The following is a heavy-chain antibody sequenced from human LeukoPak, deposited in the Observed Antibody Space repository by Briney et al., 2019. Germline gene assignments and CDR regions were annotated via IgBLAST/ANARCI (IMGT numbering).Heavy chain of an antibody. Sequence: SETLSLTCTVSGGSISSYYWSWIRQPPGKGLEWIGYIYYSGSTNYNPSLKSRVTISVDTSKNQFSLKLSSVAAADTAVYYCARARWYFDLWGRGTLVTVSS. J-gene: IGHJ2*01. CDR1: GGSISSYY. V-gene: IGHV4-59*01. CDR3: ARARWYFDL. CDR2: IYYSGST.